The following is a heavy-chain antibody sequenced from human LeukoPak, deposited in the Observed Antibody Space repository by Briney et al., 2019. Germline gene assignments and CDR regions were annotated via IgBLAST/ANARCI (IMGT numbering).Heavy chain of an antibody. CDR1: GFTFSSYG. CDR3: ATQEYSSSWYSGLNYYYGMDV. D-gene: IGHD6-13*01. J-gene: IGHJ6*02. Sequence: GGSLRLSCAASGFTFSSYGMHWVRQAPGKGLEWVVFIRYDGSNKYYADSVKGRFTISRDNSKNTLYLQMNSLRAEDTAVYYCATQEYSSSWYSGLNYYYGMDVWGQGTTVTVSS. CDR2: IRYDGSNK. V-gene: IGHV3-30*02.